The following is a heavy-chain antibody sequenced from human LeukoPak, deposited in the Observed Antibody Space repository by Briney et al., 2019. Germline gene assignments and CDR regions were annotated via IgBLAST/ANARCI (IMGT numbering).Heavy chain of an antibody. CDR3: ARVKRVNSGWHRGPLYYFDY. CDR2: IYTSGST. CDR1: GGSISSYY. J-gene: IGHJ4*02. V-gene: IGHV4-4*07. D-gene: IGHD6-19*01. Sequence: SETLSLTCTVSGGSISSYYWSWIRQPAGKGLKWIGRIYTSGSTNYNPSLKSRVTMSVDTSKNQFSLKLSSVTAADTAVYYCARVKRVNSGWHRGPLYYFDYWGQGTLVTGSS.